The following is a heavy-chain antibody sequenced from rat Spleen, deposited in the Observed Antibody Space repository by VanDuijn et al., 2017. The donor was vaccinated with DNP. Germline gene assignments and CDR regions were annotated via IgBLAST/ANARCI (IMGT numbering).Heavy chain of an antibody. V-gene: IGHV2-6*01. CDR1: GFSLTSYA. J-gene: IGHJ4*01. CDR3: ASNFDGYYHQAMDA. CDR2: ISSGGST. Sequence: QVQLKESGPGLVQPSQTLSLTCTVSGFSLTSYAVSWVRQPPGKGLEWIATISSGGSTYYDSALKSRLSISRDTSKSQVFLKMNSLQTEDTAMYFCASNFDGYYHQAMDAWGQGTSVTVSS. D-gene: IGHD1-12*03.